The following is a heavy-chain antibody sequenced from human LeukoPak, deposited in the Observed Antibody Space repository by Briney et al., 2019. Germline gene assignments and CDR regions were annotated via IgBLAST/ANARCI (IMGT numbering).Heavy chain of an antibody. Sequence: GGSLRLSCAASGFTFSSYAMSWVRQAPGKGLGWVSAISGSGGSTYYADSVKGRFTISRDNSKNTLYLQMNSLRAEDTAVYYCAKDWEEGVVVVAATPPFDYWGQGTLVTVSS. J-gene: IGHJ4*02. CDR1: GFTFSSYA. CDR2: ISGSGGST. V-gene: IGHV3-23*01. D-gene: IGHD2-15*01. CDR3: AKDWEEGVVVVAATPPFDY.